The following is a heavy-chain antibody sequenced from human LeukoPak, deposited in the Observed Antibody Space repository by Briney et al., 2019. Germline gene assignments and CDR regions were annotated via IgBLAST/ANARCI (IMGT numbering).Heavy chain of an antibody. V-gene: IGHV3-23*01. CDR1: GFTFSSYA. CDR3: ARMSGSSDYFDY. CDR2: ISGSGGST. D-gene: IGHD1-26*01. Sequence: PGGSLRLSCAASGFTFSSYAMSWVRQAPGKGLEWVSAISGSGGSTYYADSVKGRSTISRDNSKNTLYLQMNSLRAEDTAVYYCARMSGSSDYFDYWGQGTLVTVSS. J-gene: IGHJ4*02.